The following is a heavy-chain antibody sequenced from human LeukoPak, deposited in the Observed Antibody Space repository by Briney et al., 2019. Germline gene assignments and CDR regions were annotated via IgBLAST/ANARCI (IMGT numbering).Heavy chain of an antibody. V-gene: IGHV3-11*06. Sequence: GGSLRLSCAASGFTFSDYYMSWIRQAPGKGLEWVSYISSSSSYTNYADSVKGRFTISRDNAKNSLYLRVNSLRAEDTAVYYCARLGWATAPLDYWGQGTLVTVSS. D-gene: IGHD5-12*01. CDR2: ISSSSSYT. CDR3: ARLGWATAPLDY. J-gene: IGHJ4*02. CDR1: GFTFSDYY.